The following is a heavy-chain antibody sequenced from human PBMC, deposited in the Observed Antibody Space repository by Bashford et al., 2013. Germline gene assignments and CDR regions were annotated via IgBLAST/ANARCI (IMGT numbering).Heavy chain of an antibody. D-gene: IGHD4-17*01. J-gene: IGHJ4*02. CDR1: GGSISSHY. V-gene: IGHV4-59*11. CDR2: IYYSGST. CDR3: ARVSLRIFDY. Sequence: ETLSLTCTVSGGSISSHYWGWIRQPPGKGLEWIGYIYYSGSTNYNPSLKSRVTISVDTSKNQFSLKLSSVTAADTAVYYCARVSLRIFDYWGQGTLVTVSS.